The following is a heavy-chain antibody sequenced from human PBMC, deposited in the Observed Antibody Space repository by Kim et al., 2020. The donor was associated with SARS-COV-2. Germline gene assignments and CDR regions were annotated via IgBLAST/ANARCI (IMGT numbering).Heavy chain of an antibody. CDR2: INPSGGST. CDR1: GYTFTSSH. D-gene: IGHD3-10*01. Sequence: ASVKVSCKASGYTFTSSHIQWVRQAPAQGLEWMGIINPSGGSTIYAQKLQGRVTMTRDTSTGTVYMELSSLRSEDTALYYCARGTWGGGGWGYGSGQYNRFDPWGQGTLVTVSS. V-gene: IGHV1-46*03. J-gene: IGHJ5*02. CDR3: ARGTWGGGGWGYGSGQYNRFDP.